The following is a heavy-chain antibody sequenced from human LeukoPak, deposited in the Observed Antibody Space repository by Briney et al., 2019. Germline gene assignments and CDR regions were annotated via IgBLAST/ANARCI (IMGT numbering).Heavy chain of an antibody. J-gene: IGHJ3*02. D-gene: IGHD3-22*01. CDR2: IYTSGST. V-gene: IGHV4-61*02. Sequence: PSQTLSLTCTVSCGSISSGSYYWSWLRQPAGEGLEWIVRIYTSGSTNYNPSLKSRVTISVDTSKNQFSLKLSSVTAADTAVYYCARSFYDSSGPYAFDIWGQGKMVTVSS. CDR3: ARSFYDSSGPYAFDI. CDR1: CGSISSGSYY.